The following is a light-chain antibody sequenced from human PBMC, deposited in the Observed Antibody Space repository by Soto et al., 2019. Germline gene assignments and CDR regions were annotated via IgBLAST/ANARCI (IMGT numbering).Light chain of an antibody. CDR3: QAWDSSTLYV. V-gene: IGLV3-1*01. Sequence: SSELTQPPSVSVSPGQTASITCSGDKLGDKYACWYQQKPGQSPVLVIYQDSKRPSGIPERFSGSNSGNTATLTISGTQAMDEADYYCQAWDSSTLYVFGPGTKLTVL. CDR2: QDS. CDR1: KLGDKY. J-gene: IGLJ1*01.